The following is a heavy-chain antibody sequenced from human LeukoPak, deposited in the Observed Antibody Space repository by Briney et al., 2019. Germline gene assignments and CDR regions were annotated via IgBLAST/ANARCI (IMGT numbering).Heavy chain of an antibody. D-gene: IGHD6-6*01. CDR2: IYYSGSA. CDR1: GGSISSRSHS. V-gene: IGHV4-39*01. CDR3: ARQCGGSSFSDS. J-gene: IGHJ4*02. Sequence: PSETLSLTCTVSGGSISSRSHSCAWIRQPPGKGLEWIGNIYYSGSAYYNVALKSRVTMSVDTSTNQFSLRLSSLTAADTAVYYCARQCGGSSFSDSWGQGTLVTVSS.